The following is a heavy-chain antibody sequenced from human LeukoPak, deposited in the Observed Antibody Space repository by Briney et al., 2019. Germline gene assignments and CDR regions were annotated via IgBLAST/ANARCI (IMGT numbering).Heavy chain of an antibody. J-gene: IGHJ1*01. CDR1: GYIFTDYY. CDR3: AREASRLRASHH. Sequence: GASVKVSCKASGYIFTDYYMHWVRQAPGQGLEWMGGINPNSGGTNYAQNFQGRVTMTRDTSISTAYMELSSLRSDDTAVYYCAREASRLRASHHWGQGPLVTVSS. V-gene: IGHV1-2*02. CDR2: INPNSGGT.